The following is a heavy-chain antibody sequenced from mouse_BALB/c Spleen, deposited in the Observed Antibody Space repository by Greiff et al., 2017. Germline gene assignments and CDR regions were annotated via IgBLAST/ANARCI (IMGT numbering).Heavy chain of an antibody. CDR3: ERSWED. J-gene: IGHJ3*01. D-gene: IGHD4-1*01. CDR2: ISSGSSTI. Sequence: EVQLMESGAGLVQPGGSLKLSCAASGFTFSSFGMHWVRQAPEKGLEWVAYISSGSSTIYYANTVKGRITISRDNPKNTLFLQMTSLMSEDTAVYYGERSWEDWGQGTPVTVSA. V-gene: IGHV5-17*02. CDR1: GFTFSSFG.